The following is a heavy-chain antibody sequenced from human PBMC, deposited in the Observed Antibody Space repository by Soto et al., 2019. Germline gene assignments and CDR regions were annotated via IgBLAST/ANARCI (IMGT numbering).Heavy chain of an antibody. Sequence: GGSLRLSCAASAFTVSSNYMSWVRQAPGKGLEWVSVIYSGGSTYYADSVKGRFTISRDNSKNTLYLQMNSLRAEDTAVYYCARYEQQLAYGMDVWGQGTTVTVSS. CDR2: IYSGGST. CDR1: AFTVSSNY. J-gene: IGHJ6*02. D-gene: IGHD6-13*01. CDR3: ARYEQQLAYGMDV. V-gene: IGHV3-53*01.